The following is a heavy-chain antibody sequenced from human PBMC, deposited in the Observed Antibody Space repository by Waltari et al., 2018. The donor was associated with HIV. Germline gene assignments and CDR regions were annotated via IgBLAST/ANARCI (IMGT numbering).Heavy chain of an antibody. CDR1: RGSISSSNSY. CDR3: ATWSRQAFDI. J-gene: IGHJ3*02. V-gene: IGHV4-39*01. D-gene: IGHD3-3*01. Sequence: QLQLQESGPGLVKPSETLSLTCTVSRGSISSSNSYWGWIRQPPGKGLEWIGSIYYSGSTYYNPSLKSRVTISVDTSKNQFSLKLSSVIAADTAVYYCATWSRQAFDIWGQGTMVTVSS. CDR2: IYYSGST.